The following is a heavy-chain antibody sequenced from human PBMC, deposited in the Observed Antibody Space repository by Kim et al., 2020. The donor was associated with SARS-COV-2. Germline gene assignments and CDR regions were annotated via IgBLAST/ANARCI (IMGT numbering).Heavy chain of an antibody. D-gene: IGHD4-4*01. CDR3: AREGHNNYYFDS. V-gene: IGHV4-4*01. Sequence: NYNPSLRSRVSISVDKSKNQFSLKLASVTAADTAMYFCAREGHNNYYFDSWGQGTLVTVSS. J-gene: IGHJ4*02.